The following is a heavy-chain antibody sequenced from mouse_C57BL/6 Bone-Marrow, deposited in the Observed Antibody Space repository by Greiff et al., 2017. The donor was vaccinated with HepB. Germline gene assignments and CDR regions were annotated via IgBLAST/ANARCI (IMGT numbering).Heavy chain of an antibody. J-gene: IGHJ1*03. D-gene: IGHD1-1*01. Sequence: EVKLQESGPGMVKPSQSLSLTCTVTGYSITSGYDWHWIRHFPGNKLEWMGYISYSGSTNYNPSLKSRISITHDTSKNHFFLKLNSVTTEDTATYYCARRGGIYYYGSGYFDVWGTGTTVTVSS. V-gene: IGHV3-1*01. CDR2: ISYSGST. CDR1: GYSITSGYD. CDR3: ARRGGIYYYGSGYFDV.